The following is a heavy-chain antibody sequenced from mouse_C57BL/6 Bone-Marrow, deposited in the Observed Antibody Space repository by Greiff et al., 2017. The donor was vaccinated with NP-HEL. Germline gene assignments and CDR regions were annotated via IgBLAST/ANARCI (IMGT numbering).Heavy chain of an antibody. Sequence: QVQLQQPGAELVMPGASVKLSCKASGYTFTSYWMHWVKQRPGQGLEWIGEIDPSDSYTNYNQKFKGKSTLTVDKSSSTAYMQLSSLTSEDSAVYYCARGWLLRDYWGQGTTLTVSS. CDR2: IDPSDSYT. CDR3: ARGWLLRDY. V-gene: IGHV1-69*01. J-gene: IGHJ2*01. CDR1: GYTFTSYW. D-gene: IGHD2-3*01.